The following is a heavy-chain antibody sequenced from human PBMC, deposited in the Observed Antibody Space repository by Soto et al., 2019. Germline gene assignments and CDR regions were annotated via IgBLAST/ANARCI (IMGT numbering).Heavy chain of an antibody. V-gene: IGHV3-23*01. CDR3: AKSPDFYYYGIDV. Sequence: EVQLLESGGGLVQPGGSQRLTCAASGFTFSGYAMTWVRQAPVKGLEWVSSISGTGANTYYADSVKCRFTISRDNSKNTLSPQMNSLRTDDTAVYYCAKSPDFYYYGIDVWGQGTTVTVSS. CDR1: GFTFSGYA. CDR2: ISGTGANT. J-gene: IGHJ6*02.